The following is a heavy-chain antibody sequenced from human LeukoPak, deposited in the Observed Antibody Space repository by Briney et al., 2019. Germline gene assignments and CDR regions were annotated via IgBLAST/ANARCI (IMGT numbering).Heavy chain of an antibody. Sequence: PGGSLRLSCAASGFTFSSYWMHWVRQAPGKGLVWVSRINSDGSSTSYADSVKGRFTISRDNAKNTLYLQMNSVRVEDTAVYYCAPWRGTYFDWFDPWGQGTLVTVSS. J-gene: IGHJ5*02. V-gene: IGHV3-74*01. D-gene: IGHD3-10*01. CDR3: APWRGTYFDWFDP. CDR2: INSDGSST. CDR1: GFTFSSYW.